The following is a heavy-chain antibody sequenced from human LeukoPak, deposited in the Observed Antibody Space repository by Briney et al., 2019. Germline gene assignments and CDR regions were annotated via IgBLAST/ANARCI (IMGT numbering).Heavy chain of an antibody. D-gene: IGHD3-10*01. Sequence: SETLSLTCAVYGGSFSGYYWNWIRQPPGKGLEWIGEINHSGSTNYNPSLKSRVTISVDTSKNQFSLKLSSVTAADTAVYYCARVRSYYGSGSYYKPHHFDYWGQGTLVTVSS. CDR1: GGSFSGYY. CDR2: INHSGST. J-gene: IGHJ4*02. CDR3: ARVRSYYGSGSYYKPHHFDY. V-gene: IGHV4-34*01.